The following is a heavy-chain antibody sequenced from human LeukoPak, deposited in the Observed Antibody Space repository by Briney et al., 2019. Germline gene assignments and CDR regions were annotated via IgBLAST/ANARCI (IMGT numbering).Heavy chain of an antibody. CDR3: ARDEREVGLDAFDI. D-gene: IGHD1-26*01. V-gene: IGHV1-8*01. CDR1: GYTFTSYD. CDR2: MNPNSGNT. J-gene: IGHJ3*02. Sequence: ASVKVSCKASGYTFTSYDINWVRQATGQGLEWMGWMNPNSGNTGYAQKFQGRVTMTRDTSTSTVYMELSSLRSEDTAVYYCARDEREVGLDAFDIWGQGTMVTVSS.